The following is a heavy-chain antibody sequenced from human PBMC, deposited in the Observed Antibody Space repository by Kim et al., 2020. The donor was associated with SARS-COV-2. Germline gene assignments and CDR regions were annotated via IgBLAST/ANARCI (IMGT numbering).Heavy chain of an antibody. J-gene: IGHJ2*01. CDR1: GGSMSSYY. D-gene: IGHD3-3*01. CDR2: IYYSGST. CDR3: ARDHREWLQYTANWYFDL. Sequence: SETLSLTCTVSGGSMSSYYWSWIRQPPGKGLEWIGYIYYSGSTNYNPYLKSRVTISVDTSKNQFSLKLSSVTAADTAVYYCARDHREWLQYTANWYFDLWGRGTLVTVSS. V-gene: IGHV4-59*01.